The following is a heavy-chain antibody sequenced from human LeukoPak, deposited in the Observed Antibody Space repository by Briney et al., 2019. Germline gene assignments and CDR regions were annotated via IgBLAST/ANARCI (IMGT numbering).Heavy chain of an antibody. CDR2: INHSGST. J-gene: IGHJ4*02. CDR1: GGSFSGCY. V-gene: IGHV4-34*01. CDR3: ARRGSGYALTH. D-gene: IGHD5-12*01. Sequence: PSETLSLTCAVYGGSFSGCYWSWIRQPPGKGLEWIGEINHSGSTNYNPSLKSRVTISVDTSKNQFSLKLSSVTAADTAVYYCARRGSGYALTHWGQGTLVTVSS.